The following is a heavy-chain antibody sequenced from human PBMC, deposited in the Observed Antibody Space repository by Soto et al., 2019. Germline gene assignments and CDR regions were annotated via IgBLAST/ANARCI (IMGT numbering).Heavy chain of an antibody. CDR3: VCFECGRTAVVTAMEANGY. CDR2: VNSDESTT. CDR1: GFTFSSYW. J-gene: IGHJ4*02. D-gene: IGHD2-21*02. Sequence: PGGSLRLSCAAPGFTFSSYWMHWVRQGPGKGLVWVSRVNSDESTTSYADSVKGRFTISRDNAKNTLYLQMSSLRVEDTALYYCVCFECGRTAVVTAMEANGYWGQGTLVTVSS. V-gene: IGHV3-74*01.